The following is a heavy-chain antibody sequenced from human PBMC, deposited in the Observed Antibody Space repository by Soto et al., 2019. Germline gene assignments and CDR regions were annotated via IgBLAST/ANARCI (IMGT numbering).Heavy chain of an antibody. Sequence: QVQLVQSGVEVKNPGASVRVSCKASAYPFTSYGISWVRQAPGQGLEWMGWISVYNGNANYAREFQGRVTLTTDTSTSTAYMELRSLRSDDTAVYYCARGFLSVLPFYYYGLDVWGQETTVIVSS. CDR2: ISVYNGNA. D-gene: IGHD2-15*01. CDR3: ARGFLSVLPFYYYGLDV. V-gene: IGHV1-18*01. J-gene: IGHJ6*02. CDR1: AYPFTSYG.